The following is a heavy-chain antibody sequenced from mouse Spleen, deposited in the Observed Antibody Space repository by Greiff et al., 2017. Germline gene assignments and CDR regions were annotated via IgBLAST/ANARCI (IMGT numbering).Heavy chain of an antibody. Sequence: VQLQQSGAELVKPGASVKLSCKASGYTFTSYWMQWVKQRPGQGLEWIGEIDPSDSYTNYNQKFKGKATLTVDTSSSTAYMQLSSLTSEDSAVYYCAAGDYDDGYWGQGTTLTVSS. CDR1: GYTFTSYW. J-gene: IGHJ2*01. V-gene: IGHV1-50*01. CDR2: IDPSDSYT. D-gene: IGHD2-4*01. CDR3: AAGDYDDGY.